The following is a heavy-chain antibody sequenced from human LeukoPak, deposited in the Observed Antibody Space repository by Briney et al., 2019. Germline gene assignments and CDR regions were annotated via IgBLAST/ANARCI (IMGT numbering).Heavy chain of an antibody. CDR1: EFIVSGNY. V-gene: IGHV3-53*01. J-gene: IGHJ4*02. CDR3: ASSGNYYPYLLDY. CDR2: IYSGGST. Sequence: GGSLRLSCAASEFIVSGNYMSWVRQAPGKGLEWVSIIYSGGSTYYADSVKGRFTISRDNSKNTLYLQMNSLRAEDTAVYYCASSGNYYPYLLDYWGQGTLVTVSS. D-gene: IGHD1-26*01.